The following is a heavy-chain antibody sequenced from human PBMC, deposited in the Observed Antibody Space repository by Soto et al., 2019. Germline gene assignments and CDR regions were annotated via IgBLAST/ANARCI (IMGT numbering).Heavy chain of an antibody. CDR3: ARDLPAAYYDSSGYLDP. Sequence: SETLSLTCTVSGGSISSSNWWSWVRQPPGKGLEWIGEIYHSGSTNYNPSLKSRVTISVDKSKNQFSLKLSSVTAADTAVYYCARDLPAAYYDSSGYLDPWGQGTLVTVSS. J-gene: IGHJ5*02. CDR1: GGSISSSNW. D-gene: IGHD3-22*01. V-gene: IGHV4-4*02. CDR2: IYHSGST.